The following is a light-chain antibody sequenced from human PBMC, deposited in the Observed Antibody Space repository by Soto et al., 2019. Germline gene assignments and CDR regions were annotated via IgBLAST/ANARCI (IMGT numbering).Light chain of an antibody. CDR3: CSYAGHFTWI. CDR2: DVN. V-gene: IGLV2-11*01. CDR1: SRDVGDYNF. Sequence: QSALTQPRSVSGSPGQSVAISCTGTSRDVGDYNFVSWYQHRPGKAPKLMIYDVNQRPSGVPDRFSASKSGNTASLSISGLQAEDEATYYCCSYAGHFTWIFGGGTQLTVL. J-gene: IGLJ2*01.